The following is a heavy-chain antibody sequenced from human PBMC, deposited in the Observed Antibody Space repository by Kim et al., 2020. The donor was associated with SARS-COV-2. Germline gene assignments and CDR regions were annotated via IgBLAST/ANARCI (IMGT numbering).Heavy chain of an antibody. Sequence: LKSRVTISVDTSKNQFSLKLSSVTAADTAVYYCARGLRYSSGWTGKYFQHWGQGTLVTVSS. J-gene: IGHJ1*01. D-gene: IGHD6-19*01. V-gene: IGHV4-34*01. CDR3: ARGLRYSSGWTGKYFQH.